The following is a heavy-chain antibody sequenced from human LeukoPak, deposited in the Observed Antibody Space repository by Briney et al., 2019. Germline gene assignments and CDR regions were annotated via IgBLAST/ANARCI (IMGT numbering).Heavy chain of an antibody. CDR1: GFTFSSYA. CDR3: ARNVYLRRGYNYGPGGYFDY. D-gene: IGHD5-18*01. CDR2: ISYDGSNK. J-gene: IGHJ4*02. Sequence: GGSLRLSCAASGFTFSSYAMHWVRQAPGKGLEWVAVISYDGSNKYYADSVKGRFTISRDNSKNTLYLQMNSLRAEDTAVYYCARNVYLRRGYNYGPGGYFDYWGQGTLVTVSS. V-gene: IGHV3-30*04.